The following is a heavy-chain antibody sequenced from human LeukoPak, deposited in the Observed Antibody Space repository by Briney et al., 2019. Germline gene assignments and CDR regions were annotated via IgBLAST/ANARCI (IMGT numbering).Heavy chain of an antibody. D-gene: IGHD3-10*01. Sequence: GGSLRLSCAASAFTFSRYWMHWVRQTPGEGMVWVSRISSDGTTTTYADSVKGRFTISRDNARNTLYLQINSLRAEDTAFYYCASFAYVSGSLSSGQGALVTVS. CDR3: ASFAYVSGSLS. J-gene: IGHJ5*02. CDR1: AFTFSRYW. CDR2: ISSDGTTT. V-gene: IGHV3-74*01.